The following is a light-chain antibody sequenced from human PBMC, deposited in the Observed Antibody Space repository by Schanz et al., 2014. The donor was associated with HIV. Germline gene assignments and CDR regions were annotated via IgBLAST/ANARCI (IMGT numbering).Light chain of an antibody. CDR1: SSNIGTNY. J-gene: IGLJ2*01. V-gene: IGLV1-47*01. Sequence: QSVLTQPPSASGTPGQSVTISCSGSSSNIGTNYVYWYQQLPGTAPKLLMYRNNQRPSGVPDRISGSKSGTSASLAISGLQAEDEADYYCQSYDCTLGAVVFGGGTKLTVL. CDR2: RNN. CDR3: QSYDCTLGAVV.